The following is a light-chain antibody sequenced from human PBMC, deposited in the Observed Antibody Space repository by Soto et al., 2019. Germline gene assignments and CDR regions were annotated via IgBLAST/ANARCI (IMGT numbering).Light chain of an antibody. CDR3: QQYIGLWT. CDR1: QSISSN. CDR2: DTS. Sequence: EIVMTQSPDMLSVSPGERATLSCRVSQSISSNLAWYQQKPGQAPRLLIYDTSTRATSIPARFSGSGSGTEFTLTISGLQSDDLGTYYCQQYIGLWTFGQGTKVDLK. J-gene: IGKJ1*01. V-gene: IGKV3-15*01.